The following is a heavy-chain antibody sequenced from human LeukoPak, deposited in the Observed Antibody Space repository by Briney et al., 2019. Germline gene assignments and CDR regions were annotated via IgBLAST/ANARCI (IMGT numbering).Heavy chain of an antibody. J-gene: IGHJ4*02. CDR1: GYTFTSYD. CDR3: ARRPVSTAGTAFDY. V-gene: IGHV1-8*01. Sequence: ASVKVSCKASGYTFTSYDINWVRQATGQGLEWMGWMNPNSGNTGYAQKFQGRVTMTRNTSISTAYMELSSLRSEDTAVYYCARRPVSTAGTAFDYWGQGTLVTVSS. D-gene: IGHD6-13*01. CDR2: MNPNSGNT.